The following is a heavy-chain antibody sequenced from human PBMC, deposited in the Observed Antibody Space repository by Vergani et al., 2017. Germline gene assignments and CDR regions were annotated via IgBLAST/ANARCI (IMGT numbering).Heavy chain of an antibody. CDR2: ISYDGSNK. V-gene: IGHV3-30*04. J-gene: IGHJ4*02. CDR1: GFTFSSYA. D-gene: IGHD3-10*01. Sequence: QVQLVESGGGVVQPGRPLRLSCAASGFTFSSYAMHWVRQAPGKGLEWVAVISYDGSNKYYADSVKGRFTISRDNSKNTLYLQMNSLRAEDTAVYYCARSPWVYYYGSGPIDYWGQGTLVSVSS. CDR3: ARSPWVYYYGSGPIDY.